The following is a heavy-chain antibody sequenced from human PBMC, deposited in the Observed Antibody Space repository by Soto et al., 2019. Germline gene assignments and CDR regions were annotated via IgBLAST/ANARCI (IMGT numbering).Heavy chain of an antibody. J-gene: IGHJ4*02. V-gene: IGHV3-23*01. CDR1: GFTFSTYA. CDR2: ISGSGGNST. CDR3: AKGGGSCCFEY. Sequence: EVQLLESGGGLVQPGGSLRLSCAASGFTFSTYAMSWVRQAPGKGLEWVSAISGSGGNSTFYGDSVKGRFTISRDNSKNTLYLQMNCLGAEDTAVYYCAKGGGSCCFEYWGQGTLVTVSS. D-gene: IGHD2-15*01.